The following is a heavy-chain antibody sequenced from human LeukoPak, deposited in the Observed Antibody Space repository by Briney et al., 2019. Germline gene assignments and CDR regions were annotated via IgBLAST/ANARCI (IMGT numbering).Heavy chain of an antibody. J-gene: IGHJ6*03. CDR2: ISYDGSNK. D-gene: IGHD4-17*01. Sequence: GGSLRLSCAASGFTFSSYAMHWVRQAPGKGLEWVAVISYDGSNKYYADSVKGRFTISRDNPKNTLYLQMNSLRAEDTAVYYCARDSLEGDYPKRFYYYYYMDVWGKGTTVTVSS. CDR1: GFTFSSYA. V-gene: IGHV3-30*04. CDR3: ARDSLEGDYPKRFYYYYYMDV.